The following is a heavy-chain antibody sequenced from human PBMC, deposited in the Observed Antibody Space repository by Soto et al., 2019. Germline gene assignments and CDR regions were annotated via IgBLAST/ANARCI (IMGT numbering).Heavy chain of an antibody. CDR1: GFTFSSYG. CDR2: ISYDGSNK. CDR3: AKGREWLVQIGAFDY. Sequence: QVQLVESGGGVVQPGRSLRLSCAASGFTFSSYGMHWVRQAPGKGLEWVAVISYDGSNKYYADSVKGRFTISRDNSKNTLYVQMNSLRAEDTAVYYCAKGREWLVQIGAFDYWGQGTLVTVSS. D-gene: IGHD6-19*01. J-gene: IGHJ4*02. V-gene: IGHV3-30*18.